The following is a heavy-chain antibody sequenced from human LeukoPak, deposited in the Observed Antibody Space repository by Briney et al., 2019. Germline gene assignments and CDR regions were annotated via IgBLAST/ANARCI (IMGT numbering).Heavy chain of an antibody. D-gene: IGHD3-3*01. CDR1: GFTFSNAW. V-gene: IGHV3-15*05. J-gene: IGHJ4*02. Sequence: PGGSLRLSCVASGFTFSNAWMSWVRQAPGKGLEWVGRIKSKTDGGTTDYAAPVKGRFTISRDNAKNSLYLQMNSLRAEDTALYYCAKDGYYDFWSGYLYYFDYWGQGTLVTVSS. CDR2: IKSKTDGGTT. CDR3: AKDGYYDFWSGYLYYFDY.